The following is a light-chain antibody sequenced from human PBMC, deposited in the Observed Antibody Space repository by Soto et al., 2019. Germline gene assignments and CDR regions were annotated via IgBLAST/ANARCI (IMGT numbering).Light chain of an antibody. CDR1: QSINRW. CDR2: EAS. V-gene: IGKV1-5*03. J-gene: IGKJ1*01. CDR3: QQYSRGWT. Sequence: DIQMTQSPSNLSASVGDRVTITCRASQSINRWLAWYQQKPGKAPKLLNYEASTLESGVPSRFSGSGSGTEVTLTISSLQPDDFATNYCQQYSRGWTFGPGTTVEIK.